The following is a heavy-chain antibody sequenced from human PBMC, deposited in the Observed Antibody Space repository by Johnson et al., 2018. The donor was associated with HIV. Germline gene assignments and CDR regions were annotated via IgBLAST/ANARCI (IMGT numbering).Heavy chain of an antibody. Sequence: VQLVESGGGVVRPGGSLRLSCAASGFTLDDYGMSWVRQAPGKGLEWVSGINWSGGNTDYADSVKGRFTISRDNSKNTRYLQMHSLRAKDTAVYYCARERYGSQAIDGFDIWGQGTMVTVSS. V-gene: IGHV3-20*04. D-gene: IGHD2-15*01. J-gene: IGHJ3*02. CDR2: INWSGGNT. CDR3: ARERYGSQAIDGFDI. CDR1: GFTLDDYG.